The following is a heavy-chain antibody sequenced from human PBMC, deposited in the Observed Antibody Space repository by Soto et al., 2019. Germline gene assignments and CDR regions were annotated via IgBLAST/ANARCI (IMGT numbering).Heavy chain of an antibody. V-gene: IGHV4-59*02. CDR3: ARDWLSSYYYYGMDV. Sequence: PSETLSLTCTVSGGSVSGYYWNWIRQSPGKGLEWIGYIYYTESPSYNPSLKSRLTISVDTSKSQFYLKLSSVTAADTAVYYCARDWLSSYYYYGMDVWGQGTTVTVSS. CDR1: GGSVSGYY. D-gene: IGHD3-9*01. CDR2: IYYTESP. J-gene: IGHJ6*02.